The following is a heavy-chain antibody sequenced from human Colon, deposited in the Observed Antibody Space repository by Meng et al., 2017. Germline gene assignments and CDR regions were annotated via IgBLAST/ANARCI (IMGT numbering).Heavy chain of an antibody. CDR1: GFTFSDSW. V-gene: IGHV3-74*01. CDR2: INRDGSSS. J-gene: IGHJ4*02. CDR3: ARGPTGLYSSDY. Sequence: GEPLKISCATSGFTFSDSWMHWVRQVPGKGLVWVSRINRDGSSSSYSDSVKGRFTISRDNATNTVFLQMNSLRGEDTAVYYCARGPTGLYSSDYWGQGTLVTVSS. D-gene: IGHD3-22*01.